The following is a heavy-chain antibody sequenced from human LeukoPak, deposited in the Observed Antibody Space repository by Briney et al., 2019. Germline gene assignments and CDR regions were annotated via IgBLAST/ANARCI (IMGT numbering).Heavy chain of an antibody. Sequence: PGESLKISCKGSGYSFTNYWIAWVRQMPGKGLEWMGIIYPGDSDTRYSPSSQGQVTISADKSISTAYLQWSSLKASDTAMYYCARLGKYCSGGSCYSLFVDYWGQGTLVTVSS. CDR2: IYPGDSDT. CDR3: ARLGKYCSGGSCYSLFVDY. CDR1: GYSFTNYW. D-gene: IGHD2-15*01. J-gene: IGHJ4*02. V-gene: IGHV5-51*01.